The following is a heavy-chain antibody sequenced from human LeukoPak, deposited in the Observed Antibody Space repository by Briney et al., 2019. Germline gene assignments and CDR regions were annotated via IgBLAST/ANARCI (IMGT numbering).Heavy chain of an antibody. V-gene: IGHV4-4*09. CDR1: GASISSYF. Sequence: PSETLSLTCTVSGASISSYFWTWIRQPPGKGLEWLAYIHTSGSTNYNPSLKSRVIISLDTSKSQFSLNLTSVTAADTAMYYCARHRRAVPAYYFDYWGPGAPVTVSS. D-gene: IGHD6-19*01. CDR3: ARHRRAVPAYYFDY. CDR2: IHTSGST. J-gene: IGHJ4*02.